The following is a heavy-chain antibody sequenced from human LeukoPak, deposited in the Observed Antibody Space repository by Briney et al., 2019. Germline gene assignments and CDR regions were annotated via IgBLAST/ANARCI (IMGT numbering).Heavy chain of an antibody. CDR2: IYPGDSDT. J-gene: IGHJ4*02. CDR3: ARRGPGYCGGDCYSFDY. D-gene: IGHD2-21*02. V-gene: IGHV5-51*01. Sequence: GESLQISCKGSGYSFTSYWIGWVRQLPGKGLEWMGIIYPGDSDTRYSPSFQGQVTISADKSISTAYLQWSSLKASDTAMYYCARRGPGYCGGDCYSFDYWGQGTLVTVSS. CDR1: GYSFTSYW.